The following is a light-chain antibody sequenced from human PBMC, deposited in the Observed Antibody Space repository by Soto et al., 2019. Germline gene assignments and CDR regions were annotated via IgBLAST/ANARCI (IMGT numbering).Light chain of an antibody. CDR2: GAS. J-gene: IGKJ1*01. V-gene: IGKV3-20*01. CDR3: EQYGSSPRT. CDR1: QSVSSSY. Sequence: EIVLTQSPSTLSLSPGERATLSCRASQSVSSSYLAWYQQKPGQAPRLLIYGASSRDTGIPDRFSGSGSGTDFTLTISRLEPEDFAVYYCEQYGSSPRTFGQGTKVDIK.